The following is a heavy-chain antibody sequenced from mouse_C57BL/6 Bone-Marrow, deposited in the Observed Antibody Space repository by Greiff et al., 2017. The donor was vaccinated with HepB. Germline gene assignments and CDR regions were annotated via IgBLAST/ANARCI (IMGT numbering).Heavy chain of an antibody. CDR2: INPSTGGT. D-gene: IGHD1-3*01. CDR1: GYSFTGYY. J-gene: IGHJ1*03. CDR3: ARKLFYFDV. V-gene: IGHV1-43*01. Sequence: EVMLVESGPELVKPGASVKISCKASGYSFTGYYMHWVKQSSEKSLEWIGEINPSTGGTSYNQKFKGKATLTVDKSSSTAYMQLKSLTSEDSAVYYCARKLFYFDVWGTGTTVTVSS.